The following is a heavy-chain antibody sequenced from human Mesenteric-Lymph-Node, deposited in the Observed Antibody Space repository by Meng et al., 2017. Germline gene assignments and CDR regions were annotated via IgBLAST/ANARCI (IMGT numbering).Heavy chain of an antibody. D-gene: IGHD4-23*01. J-gene: IGHJ3*02. CDR3: AKYPDYGGNSHAFDI. CDR2: IYFGGST. Sequence: SETLSLTCTVSGGSISSSTCYWGWIRQPPGKGLEWIGSIYFGGSTYYNPSLKSRVTISVHTSNNQFSLKLSSVTAADTAVYYCAKYPDYGGNSHAFDIWGQGTMVTVSS. V-gene: IGHV4-39*07. CDR1: GGSISSSTCY.